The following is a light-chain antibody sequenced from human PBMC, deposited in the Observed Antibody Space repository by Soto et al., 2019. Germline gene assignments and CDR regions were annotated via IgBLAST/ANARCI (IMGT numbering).Light chain of an antibody. CDR2: DAS. CDR3: QQYDTFSRFT. V-gene: IGKV1-5*01. CDR1: QNINDW. J-gene: IGKJ3*01. Sequence: DIQMTQSPSTLSASVGDRVTITCRASQNINDWLAWYQQKPGKAPNLLIYDASTLESGVPSRFSGSGSWTEFTLTISSLQPADFATYYCQQYDTFSRFTFGPGTKVDLK.